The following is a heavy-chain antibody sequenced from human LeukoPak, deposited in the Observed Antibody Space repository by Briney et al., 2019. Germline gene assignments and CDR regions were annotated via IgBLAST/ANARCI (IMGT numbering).Heavy chain of an antibody. V-gene: IGHV3-30*02. J-gene: IGHJ5*02. CDR3: ARDGSSSWYSWFDP. Sequence: GGSLRLSCAASGFTFNSYGMHWVRQAPGKGLEWVAFIRYDGSNKYYADSVKGRFTISRDNSKNTLYLQMNSLRAEDTAVYYCARDGSSSWYSWFDPWGQGTLVTVSS. CDR1: GFTFNSYG. D-gene: IGHD6-13*01. CDR2: IRYDGSNK.